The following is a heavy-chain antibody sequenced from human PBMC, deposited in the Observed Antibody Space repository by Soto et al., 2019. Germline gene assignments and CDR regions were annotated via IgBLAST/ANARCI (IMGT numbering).Heavy chain of an antibody. D-gene: IGHD3-10*01. CDR3: ASNYYGSGSYYNPFGGEKSMDV. Sequence: QVQLVQSGAEVKKPGASVKVSCKASGYTFTSYDINWVRQATGQGLEWMGWMNPNSGNTGYAQKFQGRVTMTRNTSISTAYMELSSLRSEDTAVYYCASNYYGSGSYYNPFGGEKSMDVWGQGTTVTVSS. CDR2: MNPNSGNT. CDR1: GYTFTSYD. V-gene: IGHV1-8*01. J-gene: IGHJ6*02.